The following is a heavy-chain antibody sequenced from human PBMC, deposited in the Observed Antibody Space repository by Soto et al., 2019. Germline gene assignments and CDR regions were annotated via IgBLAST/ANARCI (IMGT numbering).Heavy chain of an antibody. V-gene: IGHV4-4*02. D-gene: IGHD1-7*01. CDR2: IYRTGST. Sequence: SETLSLTCAVSGGSFTSNNWWTWVRQPPGQGLEWIGEIYRTGSTNYNPYLKSRVTISLDKSENQFSLKVTSLTAADTAVYYCASRDPGTSVDYWGQGTLVTVSS. CDR1: GGSFTSNNW. CDR3: ASRDPGTSVDY. J-gene: IGHJ4*02.